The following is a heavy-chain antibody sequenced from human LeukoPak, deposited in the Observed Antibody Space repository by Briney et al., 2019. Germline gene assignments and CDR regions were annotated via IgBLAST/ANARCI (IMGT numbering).Heavy chain of an antibody. J-gene: IGHJ5*02. Sequence: GASVKVSCKASGYTFTSYDINWVRQATGQGLEWMGWMNPNSGNTGYAQKFQGRVTMTRNTSISTAYMELSSLRSDDTAVYYCARNNWNLNWFDPWGQGTLVTVSS. CDR1: GYTFTSYD. CDR2: MNPNSGNT. D-gene: IGHD1-20*01. CDR3: ARNNWNLNWFDP. V-gene: IGHV1-8*01.